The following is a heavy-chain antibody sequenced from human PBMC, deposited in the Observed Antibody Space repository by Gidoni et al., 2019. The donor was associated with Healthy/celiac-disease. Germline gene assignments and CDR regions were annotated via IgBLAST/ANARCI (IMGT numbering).Heavy chain of an antibody. CDR3: ARLSQSALDY. V-gene: IGHV4-59*08. Sequence: QVQLQESGPGLVKLSETLSLTCTVSGGSISSYYWSWIRQPPGKGLEWIGYIYYSGSTNYNPSLKSRVTISVDTSKNQFSLKLSSVTAADTAVYYCARLSQSALDYWGQGTLVTVSS. J-gene: IGHJ4*02. CDR2: IYYSGST. CDR1: GGSISSYY.